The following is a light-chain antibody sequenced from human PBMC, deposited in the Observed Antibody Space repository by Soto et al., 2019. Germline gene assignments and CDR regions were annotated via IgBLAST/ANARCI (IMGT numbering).Light chain of an antibody. V-gene: IGLV2-14*03. CDR3: SSYTTRATVV. J-gene: IGLJ3*02. Sequence: QSALTQPASVSGSPGQSITISCTGTSSDVGGYNYVSWYQHHPGKAPKLMIYDVSNRPSGVSNRFSGSKSGNTASLTISGFQAEDEASYYCSSYTTRATVVFGGGTKVTVL. CDR2: DVS. CDR1: SSDVGGYNY.